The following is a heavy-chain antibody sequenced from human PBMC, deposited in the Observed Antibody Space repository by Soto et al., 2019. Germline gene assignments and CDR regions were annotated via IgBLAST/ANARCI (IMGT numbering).Heavy chain of an antibody. J-gene: IGHJ3*01. CDR1: NAATDRSS. CDR2: IYYSGST. V-gene: IGHV4-59*08. D-gene: IGHD3-22*01. CDR3: ARHSSLGSGYYP. Sequence: PSPTRSTRNAATDRSSLIWIRQPPGKGLEWIGYIYYSGSTNYNPSLKSRVTISVDTSKNQFSLKLSSVTAADTAVYYCARHSSLGSGYYPWGQGTMVT.